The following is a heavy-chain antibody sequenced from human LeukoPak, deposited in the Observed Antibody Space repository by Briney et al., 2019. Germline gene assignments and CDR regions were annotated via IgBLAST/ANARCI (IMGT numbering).Heavy chain of an antibody. D-gene: IGHD3-10*01. J-gene: IGHJ4*02. CDR1: GYSFTSYW. CDR2: IDPSDSYT. CDR3: ARSGWFGELLYGY. Sequence: KLGESLKISCKGSGYSFTSYWISWVRQMPGKGLEWMGRIDPSDSYTNYSPSFQGHVTISADKSISTAYLQWGSLKASDTAMYYCARSGWFGELLYGYWGQGTLVTVSS. V-gene: IGHV5-10-1*01.